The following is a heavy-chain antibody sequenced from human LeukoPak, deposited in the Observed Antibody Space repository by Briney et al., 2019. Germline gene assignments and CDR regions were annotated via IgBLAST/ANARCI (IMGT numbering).Heavy chain of an antibody. J-gene: IGHJ4*02. D-gene: IGHD3-10*01. CDR3: ARVLRYYGSGSFDY. CDR2: INPNSGGT. V-gene: IGHV1-2*02. CDR1: GYTFTGYY. Sequence: ASVKVSCKASGYTFTGYYMHWVRQAPGQGLEWMGWINPNSGGTNYAQKFQGRVTMTRDTSISTAYMELSRLRSDDTAVYYCARVLRYYGSGSFDYWGQGTVVTVSS.